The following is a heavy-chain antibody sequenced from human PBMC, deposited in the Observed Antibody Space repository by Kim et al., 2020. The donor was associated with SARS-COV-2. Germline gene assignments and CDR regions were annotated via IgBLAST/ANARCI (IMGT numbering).Heavy chain of an antibody. D-gene: IGHD3-9*01. CDR2: IYYSGST. V-gene: IGHV4-59*01. Sequence: SETLSLTCTVSGGSISSYYWSWIRQPPGKGLEWIGYIYYSGSTNYNPSLKSRVTISVDTSKNQFSLKLSSVTAADTAVYYCARVLRYFDWLGNWFDPWGQGTLVTVSS. CDR3: ARVLRYFDWLGNWFDP. CDR1: GGSISSYY. J-gene: IGHJ5*02.